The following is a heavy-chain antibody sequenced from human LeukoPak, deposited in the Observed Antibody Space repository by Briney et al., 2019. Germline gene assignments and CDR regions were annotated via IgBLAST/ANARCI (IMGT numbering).Heavy chain of an antibody. V-gene: IGHV1-2*02. CDR3: ARDRGYSYGYAAFDY. Sequence: GASVKVSCKASGYTFTGYYMHWVRQAPGQGLEWMGWINPNSGGTNYAQKFQGRVTMTRDTSISTAYVELSRLRSDDTAVYYSARDRGYSYGYAAFDYWGQGTLVTVSS. D-gene: IGHD5-18*01. CDR1: GYTFTGYY. CDR2: INPNSGGT. J-gene: IGHJ4*02.